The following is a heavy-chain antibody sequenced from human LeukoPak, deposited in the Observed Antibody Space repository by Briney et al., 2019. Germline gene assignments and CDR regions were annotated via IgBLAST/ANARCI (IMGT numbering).Heavy chain of an antibody. Sequence: GGSLRLSCAASGFTVSSNYMSWVRQAPGKGLEWVSVIYSGGSTYYADSVKGRFTISRDNSKNTLYLQMNSLRAEDTAVYYCARTYYDYVWGSYRFYYFDYWGQGTLVAVSS. V-gene: IGHV3-53*01. D-gene: IGHD3-16*02. CDR2: IYSGGST. CDR1: GFTVSSNY. CDR3: ARTYYDYVWGSYRFYYFDY. J-gene: IGHJ4*02.